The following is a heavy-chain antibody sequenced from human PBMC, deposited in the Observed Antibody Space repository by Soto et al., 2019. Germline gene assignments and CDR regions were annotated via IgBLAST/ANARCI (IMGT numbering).Heavy chain of an antibody. V-gene: IGHV1-3*01. D-gene: IGHD5-12*01. CDR1: GYTFTSYA. CDR2: INAGNGNT. CDR3: ARAYSGYVDYYYGMDV. Sequence: ASVKVSCKASGYTFTSYAMHWVRQAPGQRLEWMGWINAGNGNTKYSQKFQGRVTITRDTSASTAYMELSSLRSEDTAVYYCARAYSGYVDYYYGMDVWGQGTTVIVSS. J-gene: IGHJ6*02.